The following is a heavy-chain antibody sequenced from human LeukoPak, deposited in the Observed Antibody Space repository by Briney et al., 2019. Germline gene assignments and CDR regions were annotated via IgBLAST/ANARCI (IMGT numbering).Heavy chain of an antibody. CDR2: IYYSGST. J-gene: IGHJ5*02. Sequence: SQTQSLTCTVSGGSTSSGGYYWSWIRQHPGKGLEWIGYIYYSGSTYYNPSLKSRVTISVDTSNNQFSLKLSSVTAADTAVYYCARDIFKGTNWFDPWGQGTLVTVSS. D-gene: IGHD2-15*01. CDR1: GGSTSSGGYY. V-gene: IGHV4-31*03. CDR3: ARDIFKGTNWFDP.